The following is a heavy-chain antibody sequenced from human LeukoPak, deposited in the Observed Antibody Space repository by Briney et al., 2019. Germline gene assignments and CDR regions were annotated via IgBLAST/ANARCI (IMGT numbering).Heavy chain of an antibody. CDR2: IDWDDDK. V-gene: IGHV2-70*11. J-gene: IGHJ4*02. CDR1: GFSLSTRGMC. CDR3: VGVNYYDTSLGFA. D-gene: IGHD3-22*01. Sequence: SGPALVKPTQTLTLTCTFSGFSLSTRGMCVSWIRQPPGKALEWLARIDWDDDKYYSTPLKTRLTISRDTSKNQVVLTVTNMDPVDTATYYCVGVNYYDTSLGFAWGQGTLVTVSS.